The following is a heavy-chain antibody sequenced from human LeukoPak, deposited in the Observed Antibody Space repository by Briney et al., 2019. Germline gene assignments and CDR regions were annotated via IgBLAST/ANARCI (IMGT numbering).Heavy chain of an antibody. Sequence: GGSLRLSCAASGFTVSSNYMSWVRQAPGKGLEWVSVIYSGGSTYYADSVKGRFTISRDNSKNTLYLQMNSLRVEDTAVYYCARVGCSGGSCRVFDYWGQGTLVTVSS. CDR3: ARVGCSGGSCRVFDY. V-gene: IGHV3-53*01. CDR2: IYSGGST. J-gene: IGHJ4*02. D-gene: IGHD2-15*01. CDR1: GFTVSSNY.